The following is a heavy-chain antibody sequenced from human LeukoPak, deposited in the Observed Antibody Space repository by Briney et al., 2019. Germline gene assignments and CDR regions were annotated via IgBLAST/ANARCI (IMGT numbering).Heavy chain of an antibody. CDR1: AFSFSIYA. CDR3: VRGFPRYSYGDGRFDS. D-gene: IGHD5-18*01. Sequence: GGSLRLSCAASAFSFSIYAMHWVRQAPGKGLEWVAVISYDGNNKYYADSVKGRFTISRDNSNNTLYLQMNSLRPDVTAVYYCVRGFPRYSYGDGRFDSWGQGTLVTVSS. CDR2: ISYDGNNK. V-gene: IGHV3-30*04. J-gene: IGHJ4*02.